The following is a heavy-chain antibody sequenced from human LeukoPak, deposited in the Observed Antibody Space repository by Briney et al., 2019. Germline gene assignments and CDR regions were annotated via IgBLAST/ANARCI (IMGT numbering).Heavy chain of an antibody. D-gene: IGHD2-2*01. V-gene: IGHV4-39*01. CDR2: IYYSGST. CDR3: ARHKKDQKKAGWFDP. Sequence: PSETLSLTCTVSGGSTSSSSYYWGWIRQPPGKGLEWIGSIYYSGSTYYNPSLKSRVTISVDTSKNQFSLKLSSVTAADTAVYYCARHKKDQKKAGWFDPWGQGTLVTVSS. J-gene: IGHJ5*02. CDR1: GGSTSSSSYY.